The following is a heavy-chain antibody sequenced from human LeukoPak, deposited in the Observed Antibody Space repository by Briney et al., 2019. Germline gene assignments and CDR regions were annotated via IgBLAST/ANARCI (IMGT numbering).Heavy chain of an antibody. CDR1: GYTFTSYY. CDR2: INPSGGST. J-gene: IGHJ3*02. V-gene: IGHV1-46*01. D-gene: IGHD3-10*01. Sequence: ASVKVSCKASGYTFTSYYMHWVRQAPGQGLEWMGIINPSGGSTNYAQKFQGRVTMTRDTSISTAYMELSRLRSDDTAVYYCARDIITMVRGVIRDAFDIWGQGTMVTVSS. CDR3: ARDIITMVRGVIRDAFDI.